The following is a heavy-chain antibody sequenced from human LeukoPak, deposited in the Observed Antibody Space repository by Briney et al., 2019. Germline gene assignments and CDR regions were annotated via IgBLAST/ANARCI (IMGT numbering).Heavy chain of an antibody. D-gene: IGHD5-18*01. Sequence: SQTLSLTCAISGDSVSSNSATWNWIRQSPSKGLEWLGRTYYRSKWYNDYAVSVKSRITINPDTSKNQFSLQLNSVTPEDTAVYYCTRAGSYGYYWYFDLWGRGTLVTVSS. CDR3: TRAGSYGYYWYFDL. V-gene: IGHV6-1*01. CDR1: GDSVSSNSAT. J-gene: IGHJ2*01. CDR2: TYYRSKWYN.